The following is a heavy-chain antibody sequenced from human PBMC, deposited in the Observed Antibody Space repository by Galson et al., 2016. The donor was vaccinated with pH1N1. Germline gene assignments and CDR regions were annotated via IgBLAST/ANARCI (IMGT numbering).Heavy chain of an antibody. CDR2: ISAYNGNT. CDR3: ARENIVLGEGWTYGMDV. CDR1: GYTFTNYG. V-gene: IGHV1-18*01. J-gene: IGHJ6*02. D-gene: IGHD2/OR15-2a*01. Sequence: SVKVSCKASGYTFTNYGISWVRQAPGQGLEWMGWISAYNGNTNYAQKLQGRVTMTTDTSTSTAYMELRSLRSDDTAVYYCARENIVLGEGWTYGMDVWGQGTTVTVSS.